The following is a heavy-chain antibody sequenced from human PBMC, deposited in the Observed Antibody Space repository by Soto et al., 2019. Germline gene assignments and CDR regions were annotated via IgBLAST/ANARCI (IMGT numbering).Heavy chain of an antibody. V-gene: IGHV3-30*03. Sequence: QVQLEESGGGVVQPGRSLTLTCAASGFTFTNYGMNWVRQAPGKGLEWVAVISYDGNTKHHADSVKGRFSISRDNSKNTLSLEMNSLRVADTAVYYCARGTIVLVSVPSDGNGMDVWGQGTSVSVSS. CDR1: GFTFTNYG. J-gene: IGHJ6*02. CDR3: ARGTIVLVSVPSDGNGMDV. CDR2: ISYDGNTK. D-gene: IGHD3-16*02.